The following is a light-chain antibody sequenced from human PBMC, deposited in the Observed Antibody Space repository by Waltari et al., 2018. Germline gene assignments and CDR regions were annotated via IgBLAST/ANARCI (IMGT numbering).Light chain of an antibody. CDR1: RSNIGNNA. CDR3: ATWDDILNAYF. V-gene: IGLV1-36*01. CDR2: YDD. Sequence: QSVLTQPPSVSEAPRQRVTISCSGSRSNIGNNAVNWYQQVPGKAPKLLIYYDDLLPSGVSDRFSASKSGTSASLAISGLQSEDEADYYCATWDDILNAYFFGPGT. J-gene: IGLJ1*01.